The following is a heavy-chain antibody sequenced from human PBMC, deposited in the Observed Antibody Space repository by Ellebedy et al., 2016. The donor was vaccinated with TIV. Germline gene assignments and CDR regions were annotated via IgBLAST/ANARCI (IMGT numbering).Heavy chain of an antibody. Sequence: PGGSLRLSCSASGFTFSSYAMHWVRQAQGKGLEYVSAISSNGGSTYYADSVKGRFTISRDNSKNTLYLQMSSLGAEDTAVYYCVKLNSGGYNDIDYWGQGTLVTVSS. CDR1: GFTFSSYA. J-gene: IGHJ4*02. CDR3: VKLNSGGYNDIDY. CDR2: ISSNGGST. D-gene: IGHD2-15*01. V-gene: IGHV3-64D*06.